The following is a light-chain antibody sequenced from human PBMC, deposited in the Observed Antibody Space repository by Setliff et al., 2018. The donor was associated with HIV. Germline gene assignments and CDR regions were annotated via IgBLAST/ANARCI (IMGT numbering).Light chain of an antibody. CDR3: CSYAGTYTSLYV. V-gene: IGLV2-11*01. Sequence: QSALAQPRSVSGSPGQSVTISCTGTASDLGNYKYVSWYQQQPDKAPKLIIYDVTKRPSGVPDRFSGSKSGNTASLTISGLQSEDEGDYFCCSYAGTYTSLYVFGAGTKVTVL. J-gene: IGLJ1*01. CDR2: DVT. CDR1: ASDLGNYKY.